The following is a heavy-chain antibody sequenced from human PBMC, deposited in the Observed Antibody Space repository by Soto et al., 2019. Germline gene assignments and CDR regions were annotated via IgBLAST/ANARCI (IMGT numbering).Heavy chain of an antibody. CDR1: DGPISSGDYY. CDR2: IYYSGST. J-gene: IGHJ6*02. Sequence: KASETLSLTCTVSDGPISSGDYYWSWIRQPPGKGLEWIGYIYYSGSTYYNPSLKSRVTISVDTSKNQFSLKLSSVTAADTAVYYCARGDGSGSPWKDYGMDVCGPGTTVTVS. V-gene: IGHV4-30-4*01. CDR3: ARGDGSGSPWKDYGMDV. D-gene: IGHD3-10*01.